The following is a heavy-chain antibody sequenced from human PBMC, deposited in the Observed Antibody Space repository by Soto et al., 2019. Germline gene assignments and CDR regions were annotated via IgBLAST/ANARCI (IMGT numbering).Heavy chain of an antibody. CDR2: MNPNSGNT. CDR1: GYTFTSYD. J-gene: IGHJ4*02. CDR3: ARGQESIAARLFDY. D-gene: IGHD6-6*01. Sequence: QVQLVQSGAEVKKPGASVKVSCKASGYTFTSYDINWVRQATGQGHEWMGWMNPNSGNTGYAQKFQGRVTMTRNTSISTAYMELSSLRSEDTAVYYCARGQESIAARLFDYWGQGTLVTVSS. V-gene: IGHV1-8*01.